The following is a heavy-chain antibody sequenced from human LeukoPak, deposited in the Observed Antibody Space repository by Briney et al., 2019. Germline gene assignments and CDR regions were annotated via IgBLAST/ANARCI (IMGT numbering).Heavy chain of an antibody. D-gene: IGHD3-22*01. CDR2: INSDGSST. CDR3: TRANYFESSAPER. J-gene: IGHJ4*02. CDR1: GFTFSNYR. Sequence: GGSLRLSCAASGFTFSNYRMHWVRQPPGKGLVWVSRINSDGSSTSYSDSVKGRFTISRDNAKNTLYLQMNSLRAEDTAVYYCTRANYFESSAPERWGQGTLVTVSS. V-gene: IGHV3-74*01.